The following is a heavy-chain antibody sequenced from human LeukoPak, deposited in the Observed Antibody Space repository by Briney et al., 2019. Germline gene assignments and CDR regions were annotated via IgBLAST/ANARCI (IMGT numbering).Heavy chain of an antibody. V-gene: IGHV3-48*02. CDR3: ASSGSYRFDY. D-gene: IGHD1-26*01. CDR1: GFTFSSYS. CDR2: ITASGTAM. Sequence: GGSLRLSCAASGFTFSSYSKNWVRQAPGKGLEWVSHITASGTAMFYADSVKGRFTISRDNAKNSLYLQMNSLRDEDTAVYYCASSGSYRFDYWGQGTLVTVSS. J-gene: IGHJ4*02.